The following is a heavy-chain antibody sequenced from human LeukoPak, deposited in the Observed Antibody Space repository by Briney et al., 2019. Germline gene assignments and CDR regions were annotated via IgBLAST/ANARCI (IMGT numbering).Heavy chain of an antibody. V-gene: IGHV1-2*02. CDR1: GYTFTGYY. CDR3: ARDTYDSSGYHDY. Sequence: ASVKVSCKASGYTFTGYYMHWVRQAPGQGLEWMGWINPNSGGTNYAQKFQGRVTMTRDTSISTAYMELSRLRSDDTAVYYCARDTYDSSGYHDYWGQGTLVTVSS. J-gene: IGHJ4*02. CDR2: INPNSGGT. D-gene: IGHD3-22*01.